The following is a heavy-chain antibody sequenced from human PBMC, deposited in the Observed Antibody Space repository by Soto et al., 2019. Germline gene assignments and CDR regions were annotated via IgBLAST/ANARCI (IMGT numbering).Heavy chain of an antibody. CDR1: SESLRGYY. D-gene: IGHD2-21*01. V-gene: IGHV4-34*01. J-gene: IGHJ6*02. Sequence: SETLSLTCAVSSESLRGYYWTWIRQSPGKGLEWIGEISYSGYTNYNPSLKSRVTMSVDTSKSQFSLNLTSVTAAATAVYYCATRRISAYYGMDVWGQGTTVTVSS. CDR3: ATRRISAYYGMDV. CDR2: ISYSGYT.